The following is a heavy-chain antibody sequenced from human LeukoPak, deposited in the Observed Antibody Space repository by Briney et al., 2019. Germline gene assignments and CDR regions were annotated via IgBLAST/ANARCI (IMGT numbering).Heavy chain of an antibody. CDR1: GFTFSSYS. J-gene: IGHJ5*02. V-gene: IGHV3-21*01. Sequence: GGSLRLSCAASGFTFSSYSMNWVRQAPGKGLEWVSSISSSSSYIYYADSVKGRFTISRDNAKNSLYLQMNSLRAEDTAVYYCARGERVVPAAKTNWFDPWGQGTLVTVSS. CDR3: ARGERVVPAAKTNWFDP. D-gene: IGHD2-2*01. CDR2: ISSSSSYI.